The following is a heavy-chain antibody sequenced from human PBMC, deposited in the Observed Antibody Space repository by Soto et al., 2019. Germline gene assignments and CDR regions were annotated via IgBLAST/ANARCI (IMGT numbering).Heavy chain of an antibody. CDR3: ARDIGFDYVT. J-gene: IGHJ5*02. D-gene: IGHD3-16*01. CDR1: GVNVMSYW. CDR2: IKEDGSEI. V-gene: IGHV3-7*01. Sequence: XGSLKLSCAVSGVNVMSYWMSWVRQAPGKGLDWVASIKEDGSEIYYLHSVRGRFSISRDSAGNALHLTMNYLSAEDTGVYFCARDIGFDYVTWGQGTLVTVSS.